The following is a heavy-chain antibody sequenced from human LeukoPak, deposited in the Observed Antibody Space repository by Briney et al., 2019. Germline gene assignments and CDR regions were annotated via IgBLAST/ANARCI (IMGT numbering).Heavy chain of an antibody. V-gene: IGHV3-74*01. CDR1: GFSFGNYW. CDR3: ARDGSLPDY. J-gene: IGHJ4*02. Sequence: GGSLRLSCAASGFSFGNYWMHWVRQAPGEGLVWVSRINSDETGTSYADSVKGRLTISRDNAKNTLYLQMNSLRAEDTAVYYCARDGSLPDYWGQGTLVTVSS. CDR2: INSDETGT.